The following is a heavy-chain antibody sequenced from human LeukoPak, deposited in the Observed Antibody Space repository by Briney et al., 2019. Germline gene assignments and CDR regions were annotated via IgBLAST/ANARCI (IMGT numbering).Heavy chain of an antibody. Sequence: GSLRLSCAASGFTFSSYWMSWVRQAPGKGLEWVANIKQDGSEKYYVDSVKGRFTISRDNTKNSLYLQMNSLRAEDTAVYYCARGSGFYWYFDLWGRGTLVTVSS. CDR3: ARGSGFYWYFDL. D-gene: IGHD3-22*01. V-gene: IGHV3-7*04. CDR1: GFTFSSYW. J-gene: IGHJ2*01. CDR2: IKQDGSEK.